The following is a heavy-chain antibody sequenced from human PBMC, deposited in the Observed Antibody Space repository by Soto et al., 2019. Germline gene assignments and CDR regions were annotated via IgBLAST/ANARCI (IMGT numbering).Heavy chain of an antibody. CDR3: ARDYCSSTSCYPRTTPNYYMDV. V-gene: IGHV1-2*04. CDR2: INPNSGGT. D-gene: IGHD2-2*01. J-gene: IGHJ6*03. CDR1: GYTFTGYY. Sequence: ASVKVSCKASGYTFTGYYMLWVRQAPGQGLEWMGWINPNSGGTNYAQKFQGWVTMTRDTSISTAYMELSRLRSDDTAVYYCARDYCSSTSCYPRTTPNYYMDVWGKGTTVTVSS.